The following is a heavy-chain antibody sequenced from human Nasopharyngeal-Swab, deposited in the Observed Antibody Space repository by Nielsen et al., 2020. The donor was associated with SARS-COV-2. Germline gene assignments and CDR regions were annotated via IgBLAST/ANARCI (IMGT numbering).Heavy chain of an antibody. V-gene: IGHV3-48*04. CDR3: AREAYCGGDCYGDAFDI. J-gene: IGHJ3*02. CDR2: ISSSSSTI. Sequence: WIRQPPGKGLEWVSYISSSSSTIYYADSVKGRFTISRDNAKNSLYLQMNSLRAEDTAVYYCAREAYCGGDCYGDAFDIWGQGIMVTVPS. D-gene: IGHD2-21*01.